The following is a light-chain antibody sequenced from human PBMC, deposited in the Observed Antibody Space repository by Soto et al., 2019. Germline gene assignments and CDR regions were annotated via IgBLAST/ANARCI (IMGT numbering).Light chain of an antibody. J-gene: IGLJ1*01. CDR3: NSYTSASFYV. V-gene: IGLV2-14*01. Sequence: QSVLAQPASVSGSAGQSITISCTGTTSDIAGYNYVSWYQQHPGKAPKLLIYEVTSRASGVSHRFSGSKSGNTASLTISGLQAEDEAEYYCNSYTSASFYVFGTGTKVTVL. CDR2: EVT. CDR1: TSDIAGYNY.